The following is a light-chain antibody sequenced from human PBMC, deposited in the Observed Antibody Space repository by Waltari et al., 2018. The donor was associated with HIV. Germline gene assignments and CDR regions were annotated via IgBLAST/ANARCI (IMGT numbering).Light chain of an antibody. CDR2: QDS. Sequence: SYELTQPPSVSVSPGQTASITCSGDKLGDTYAYWYQQKPGQSPVLVIYQDSKRPSGIPERFSGSNSGNTATLTISGTQAMDEADYYCQAWDSSTEVVVFGGGTKLTVL. J-gene: IGLJ2*01. V-gene: IGLV3-1*01. CDR1: KLGDTY. CDR3: QAWDSSTEVVV.